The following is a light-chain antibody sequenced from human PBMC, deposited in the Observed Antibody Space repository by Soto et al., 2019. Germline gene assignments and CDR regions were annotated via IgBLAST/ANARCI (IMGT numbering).Light chain of an antibody. Sequence: DIQMTQSPSSLSASVGDRVTITCRASQSISSYLNWYQQKPGKAPKLLIYAASSLQTGVPPRFSGSGSVTEFTLTLSSLQPDDFATYYCQQYHDLYTFGHGTRLEIK. CDR2: AAS. CDR1: QSISSY. CDR3: QQYHDLYT. J-gene: IGKJ5*01. V-gene: IGKV1-39*01.